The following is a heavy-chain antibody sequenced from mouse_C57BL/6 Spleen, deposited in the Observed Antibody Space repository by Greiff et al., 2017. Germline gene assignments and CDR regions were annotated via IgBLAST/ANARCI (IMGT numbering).Heavy chain of an antibody. J-gene: IGHJ3*01. V-gene: IGHV1-52*01. Sequence: QVQLQQPGAELVRPGSSVKLSCKASGYTFTSYWMHWVKQRPIQGLEWIGNIDPSDSETHYNQKFKDKATLTVDKSSSTAYMQLSSLTSEDSAVYYCARAWDEGSLFAYWGQGTLVTVSA. CDR2: IDPSDSET. D-gene: IGHD4-1*01. CDR1: GYTFTSYW. CDR3: ARAWDEGSLFAY.